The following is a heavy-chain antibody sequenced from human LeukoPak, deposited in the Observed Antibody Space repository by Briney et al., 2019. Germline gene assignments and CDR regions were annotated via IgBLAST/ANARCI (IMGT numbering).Heavy chain of an antibody. J-gene: IGHJ4*02. V-gene: IGHV1-2*02. CDR2: INPNSGGT. CDR1: GYTFTGYY. Sequence: ASVKVSCKASGYTFTGYYMHWVRQAPGQGLEWMGWINPNSGGTNYAQKFQGRVTMTRDTSISTAYMELRSLRSDDTAVYYCARDLPPGYCSSTSCYPCDYWGQGTLVTVSS. D-gene: IGHD2-2*03. CDR3: ARDLPPGYCSSTSCYPCDY.